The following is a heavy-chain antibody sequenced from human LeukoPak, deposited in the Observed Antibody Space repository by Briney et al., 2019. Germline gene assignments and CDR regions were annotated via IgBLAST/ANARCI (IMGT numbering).Heavy chain of an antibody. CDR2: IWYDGSIK. D-gene: IGHD2-15*01. CDR1: AFTFSTYG. Sequence: GGSLRLSCAASAFTFSTYGMHWVRQATGKGLEWVAVIWYDGSIKYYADSVKGRFTISRDNAKNTLYLQMNSLRAEDTAVYYCVAARADFDYWGQGTLVTVSS. J-gene: IGHJ4*02. V-gene: IGHV3-33*03. CDR3: VAARADFDY.